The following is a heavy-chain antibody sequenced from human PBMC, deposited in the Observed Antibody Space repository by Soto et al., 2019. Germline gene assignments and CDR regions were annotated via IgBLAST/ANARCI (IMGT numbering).Heavy chain of an antibody. D-gene: IGHD3-3*01. Sequence: GGSLRLSCAASGFTFSSYGMHWVRQAPGKGLEWVAVIWYDGSNKYYADSVKGRFTISRDNSKNTLYLQMNSLRAEDMAVYYCARDIGFWSGRLYGMDVWGQGTTVTVSS. V-gene: IGHV3-33*01. J-gene: IGHJ6*02. CDR1: GFTFSSYG. CDR2: IWYDGSNK. CDR3: ARDIGFWSGRLYGMDV.